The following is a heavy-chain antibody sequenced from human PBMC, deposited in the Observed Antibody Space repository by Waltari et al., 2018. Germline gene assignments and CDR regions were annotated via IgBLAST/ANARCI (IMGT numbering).Heavy chain of an antibody. CDR2: CAPEDGET. J-gene: IGHJ3*01. V-gene: IGHV1-69-2*01. CDR1: GYSFPDYY. Sequence: EVQLVQSGADVKKPGATVKISCKASGYSFPDYYIHWVKQAPGKGLEWMGHCAPEDGETVFAESFQGRLTMTADTSIDTAYMELSRLRFDDTAVYYCATRLSILAFDVWGQGTVVTVSS. CDR3: ATRLSILAFDV. D-gene: IGHD3-9*01.